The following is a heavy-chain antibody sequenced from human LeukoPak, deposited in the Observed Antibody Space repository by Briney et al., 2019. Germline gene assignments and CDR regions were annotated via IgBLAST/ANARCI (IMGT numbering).Heavy chain of an antibody. CDR3: ARAGTVGWAIDY. D-gene: IGHD3-10*01. V-gene: IGHV3-74*01. CDR2: INTDGSST. Sequence: GGSLRLSCEASGITFSSYWMHWVRHAPGKGLVWVSRINTDGSSTRYADPVKGRFTISRDNAKNTLYLQMNSLRVEDTAVYYCARAGTVGWAIDYWGQGTLVTVSS. J-gene: IGHJ4*02. CDR1: GITFSSYW.